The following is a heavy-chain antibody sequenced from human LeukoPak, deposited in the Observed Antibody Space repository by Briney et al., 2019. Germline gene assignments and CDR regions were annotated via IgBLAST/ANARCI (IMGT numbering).Heavy chain of an antibody. V-gene: IGHV4-59*01. J-gene: IGHJ6*03. Sequence: SETLSLTCTVSGGSISSYYWGWIRQPPGKGLEWIGYIYYSGSTNYNPSLKSRVTISVDTSKNQFSLKLSSVTAADTAVYYCARLANYYYYMDVWGKGTTVTISS. CDR2: IYYSGST. CDR3: ARLANYYYYMDV. CDR1: GGSISSYY.